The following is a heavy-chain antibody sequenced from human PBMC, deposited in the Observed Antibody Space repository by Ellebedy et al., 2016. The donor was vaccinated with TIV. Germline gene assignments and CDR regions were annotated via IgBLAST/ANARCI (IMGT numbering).Heavy chain of an antibody. J-gene: IGHJ3*02. CDR2: FYYSGST. D-gene: IGHD6-13*01. CDR1: GGAIGTYY. Sequence: MPSETLPLTCTVSGGAIGTYYWSWIRQSPGKGLEWIGNFYYSGSTNYNPSLKSRATMSVDTSKNQFSLKLTSVTTADTAMYYCAKAAAGTADAFDIWGQGRMVIVSS. V-gene: IGHV4-59*01. CDR3: AKAAAGTADAFDI.